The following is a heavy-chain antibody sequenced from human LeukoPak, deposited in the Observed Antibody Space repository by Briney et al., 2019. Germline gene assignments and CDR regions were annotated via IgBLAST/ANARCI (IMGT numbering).Heavy chain of an antibody. D-gene: IGHD6-13*01. CDR2: ISAYNGNT. J-gene: IGHJ5*02. CDR1: GYTFTSYG. CDR3: ARWGGSSSWYKVWFDP. Sequence: VASVKVSCKAPGYTFTSYGISWVRQAPGQGLEWMGWISAYNGNTNYAQKLQGRVTMTTDTSTSTAYMELRSLRSDDTAVYYCARWGGSSSWYKVWFDPWGEGTLVTVSS. V-gene: IGHV1-18*01.